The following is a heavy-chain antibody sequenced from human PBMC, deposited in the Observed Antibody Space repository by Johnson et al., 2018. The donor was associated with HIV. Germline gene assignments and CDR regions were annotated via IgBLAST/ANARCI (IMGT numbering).Heavy chain of an antibody. J-gene: IGHJ3*02. CDR2: INWNGGRT. Sequence: LVESGGGVVRPGGSLRLSCAASGFTFDDYGMSWVRQAPGKGLEWVSGINWNGGRTGYADSVKGRFSISRDNGKNSLYLQMNSLRVDDTALYYCARASHYADAFDIWGQGTMVTVSS. CDR3: ARASHYADAFDI. D-gene: IGHD2-2*01. V-gene: IGHV3-20*04. CDR1: GFTFDDYG.